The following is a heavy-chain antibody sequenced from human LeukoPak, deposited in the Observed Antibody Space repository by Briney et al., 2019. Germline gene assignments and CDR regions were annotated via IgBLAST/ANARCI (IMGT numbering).Heavy chain of an antibody. D-gene: IGHD5/OR15-5a*01. V-gene: IGHV3-7*01. CDR1: GVTFSGYS. Sequence: PGGSLRLSCAASGVTFSGYSMNWVRQAPGKPLEWVATIRQDGGEKYYLDSVRGRFIISRDNAGNSLSLQMDSPRVEDTAVYYCARLSGESTIYDYWGQGTLVTVSS. CDR2: IRQDGGEK. CDR3: ARLSGESTIYDY. J-gene: IGHJ4*02.